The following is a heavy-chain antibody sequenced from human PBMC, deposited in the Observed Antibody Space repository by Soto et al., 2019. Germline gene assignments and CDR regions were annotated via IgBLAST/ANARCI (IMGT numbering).Heavy chain of an antibody. Sequence: PSETLSLTCTVSGGSISSYYWSWIRQPPGKGLEWIGYIYYSGSTIYNPSLKSRVTISVDTSKNQFSLKLSSATAADTAVYFCARDASSGYDSSGFDFWGQGTLVTVSS. D-gene: IGHD5-12*01. CDR3: ARDASSGYDSSGFDF. CDR2: IYYSGST. CDR1: GGSISSYY. J-gene: IGHJ4*02. V-gene: IGHV4-59*01.